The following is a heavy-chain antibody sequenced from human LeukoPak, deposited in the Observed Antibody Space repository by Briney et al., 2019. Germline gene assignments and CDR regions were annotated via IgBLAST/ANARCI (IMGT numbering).Heavy chain of an antibody. D-gene: IGHD3-10*01. CDR1: GYPFSTYT. Sequence: GGSLRLSCVGSGYPFSTYTINWVRQAPGSRLEWVAGIFGNGNGIYYADSVRGRFIISRDNSQNTVFLQMNSLRVEDTALYYCAKDRVVASRWEFDYWGQGVLVTVSS. J-gene: IGHJ4*02. CDR2: IFGNGNGI. V-gene: IGHV3-23*01. CDR3: AKDRVVASRWEFDY.